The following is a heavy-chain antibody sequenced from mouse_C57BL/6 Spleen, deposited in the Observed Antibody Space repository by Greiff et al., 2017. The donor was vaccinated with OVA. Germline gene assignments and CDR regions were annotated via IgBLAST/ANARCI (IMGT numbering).Heavy chain of an antibody. CDR1: GFNIKNTY. V-gene: IGHV14-3*01. Sequence: EVKLEESVAELVRPGASVKLSCTASGFNIKNTYMHWVKQRPEQGLEWIGRIDPANGNTKYAPKFQGKATITADTSSNTAYLQLSSLTSEDTAIYYCASWDGYDDEGYYAMDYWGQGTSVTVSS. CDR3: ASWDGYDDEGYYAMDY. J-gene: IGHJ4*01. D-gene: IGHD2-2*01. CDR2: IDPANGNT.